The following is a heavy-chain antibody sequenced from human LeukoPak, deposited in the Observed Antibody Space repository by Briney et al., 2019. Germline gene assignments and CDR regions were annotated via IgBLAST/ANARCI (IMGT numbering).Heavy chain of an antibody. D-gene: IGHD3-3*01. V-gene: IGHV3-48*04. CDR2: ISGSSGTR. CDR3: ARDRLRIFGVVTYMFDY. J-gene: IGHJ4*02. CDR1: GFTFSSYS. Sequence: GGSLRLSCAASGFTFSSYSMNWVRQAPGKGLEWVSYISGSSGTRYYADSVKGRFTISRDNAKNSLYLQMNSLRAEDTAVYYCARDRLRIFGVVTYMFDYWGQGTLVTVSS.